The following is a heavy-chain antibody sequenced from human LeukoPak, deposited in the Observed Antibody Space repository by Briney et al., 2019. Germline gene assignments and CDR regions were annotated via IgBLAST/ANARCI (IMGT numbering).Heavy chain of an antibody. Sequence: QGRVTMTTDTSTSTAYMELRSLRSDDTAVYYCARLIVVQAGDYFDYWGQGTLVTVSS. J-gene: IGHJ4*02. V-gene: IGHV1-18*01. D-gene: IGHD2-15*01. CDR3: ARLIVVQAGDYFDY.